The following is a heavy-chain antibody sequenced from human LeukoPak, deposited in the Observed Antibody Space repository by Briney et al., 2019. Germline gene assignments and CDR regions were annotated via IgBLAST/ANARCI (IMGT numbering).Heavy chain of an antibody. Sequence: PSETLSLTCTVSGGSISSDNYYWGWIRQPPRKGLEFIGIIYYSGSTYYNPSLKSRVTISVDTSKNQFSLKLSSVTAADTAVYYCARDGRGLGFYYYYMDVWGKGTTVTVSS. V-gene: IGHV4-39*07. CDR1: GGSISSDNYY. CDR3: ARDGRGLGFYYYYMDV. J-gene: IGHJ6*03. CDR2: IYYSGST.